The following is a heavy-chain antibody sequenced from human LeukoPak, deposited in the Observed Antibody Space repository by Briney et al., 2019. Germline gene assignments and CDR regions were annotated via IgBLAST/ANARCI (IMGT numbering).Heavy chain of an antibody. CDR2: ISSNGGST. J-gene: IGHJ4*02. V-gene: IGHV3-64*01. CDR1: VFTFSSYA. CDR3: ERDRGEHFNY. D-gene: IGHD3-10*01. Sequence: VGSLRLSCAASVFTFSSYAMHWVRQAPGKGLEYVSAISSNGGSTYYANSVKGRFTISRDNSKNTLYLQMGSLRAEDMAVYYCERDRGEHFNYWDQGTLVTVSS.